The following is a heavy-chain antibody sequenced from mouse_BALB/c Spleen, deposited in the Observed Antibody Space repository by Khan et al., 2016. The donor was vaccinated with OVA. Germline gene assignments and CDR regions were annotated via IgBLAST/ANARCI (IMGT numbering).Heavy chain of an antibody. CDR2: INPSNGGT. CDR3: TRSGYGTFAY. J-gene: IGHJ3*01. CDR1: GYTFTSYY. D-gene: IGHD2-1*01. Sequence: VQLQQSGAELVKPGASVRLSCKASGYTFTSYYLYWVKQRPGQGLEWIGDINPSNGGTNFNATFQSKATLTVDKSSSTAYMQLSSLTSADSAVYNCTRSGYGTFAYWGQGTLVTVSA. V-gene: IGHV1S81*02.